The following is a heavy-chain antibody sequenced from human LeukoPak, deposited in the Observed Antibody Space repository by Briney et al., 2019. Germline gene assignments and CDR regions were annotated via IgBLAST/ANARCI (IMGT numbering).Heavy chain of an antibody. CDR3: ASSTMVRGVAFDY. CDR1: GGSFSGYY. J-gene: IGHJ4*02. Sequence: SETLSLTCAVYGGSFSGYYWSWIRQPPGKGLEWIGEINHSGSTNYNPSLKSRVTISVDTSRNRFSLKLSSVTAADTAVYYCASSTMVRGVAFDYWGQGTLVTVSS. V-gene: IGHV4-34*01. D-gene: IGHD3-10*01. CDR2: INHSGST.